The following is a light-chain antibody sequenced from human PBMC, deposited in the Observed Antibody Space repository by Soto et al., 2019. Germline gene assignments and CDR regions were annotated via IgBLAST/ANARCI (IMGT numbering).Light chain of an antibody. Sequence: IGVTQSAATLSLSQGERGTLSCRASESITNDFGWYKWKPGQAPRLLVYDVSNGATGIQARVSGGGSGTDFTLTISNLEPEDWSLYYSQQRSACPATFGQGTKVGI. CDR1: ESITND. CDR2: DVS. J-gene: IGKJ1*01. CDR3: QQRSACPAT. V-gene: IGKV3-11*01.